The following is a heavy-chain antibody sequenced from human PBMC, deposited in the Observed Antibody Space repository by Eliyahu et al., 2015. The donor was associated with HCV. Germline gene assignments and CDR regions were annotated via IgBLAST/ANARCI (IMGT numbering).Heavy chain of an antibody. CDR2: VNSTSGNT. CDR3: ARDSFDF. V-gene: IGHV1-8*02. J-gene: IGHJ5*01. Sequence: QVQLVQSGAEVKRPGASVKVSCKTSGYNFINHDINWVRQAPGQRPEWMGWVNSTSGNTGYVQSLQGRVTMTRDISMTTAYMELHNLRPDDTAVYYCARDSFDFWGQGTLVTVSA. CDR1: GYNFINHD.